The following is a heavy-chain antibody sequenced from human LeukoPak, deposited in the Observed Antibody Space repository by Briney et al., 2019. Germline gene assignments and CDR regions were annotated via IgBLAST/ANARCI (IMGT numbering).Heavy chain of an antibody. CDR3: AKGGKWDVTHFDY. D-gene: IGHD1-26*01. V-gene: IGHV3-23*01. J-gene: IGHJ4*02. CDR1: GFTFTSYS. CDR2: ISGGGGSK. Sequence: GALRLSWAAAGFTFTSYSMNWVRQAPGKGREWVSTISGGGGSKYYEDYVKGRFTISKDNSKNTLYLQVNSLRAEDTAVYYCAKGGKWDVTHFDYWGQGTLVTVSS.